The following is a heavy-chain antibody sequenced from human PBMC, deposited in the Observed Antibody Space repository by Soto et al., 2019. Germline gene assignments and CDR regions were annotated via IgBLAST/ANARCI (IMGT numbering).Heavy chain of an antibody. D-gene: IGHD1-7*01. CDR2: MSGSSSTT. Sequence: GGSLRLSCAASGITFSTYAMSWVRQAPGKGLEWVSAMSGSSSTTYYADSVKGRFTISRDRSKNTLYLQMSSLRAEDTALYYCAKNQERELPRVIDFWGQGTLVTVSS. J-gene: IGHJ4*02. CDR3: AKNQERELPRVIDF. V-gene: IGHV3-23*01. CDR1: GITFSTYA.